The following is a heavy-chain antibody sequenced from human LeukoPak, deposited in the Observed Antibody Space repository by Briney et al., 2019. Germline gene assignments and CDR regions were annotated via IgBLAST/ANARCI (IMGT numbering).Heavy chain of an antibody. CDR2: IIPIFGTA. Sequence: SVKVSCKASGGTFSSYAISWVRQAPGQGLEWMGGIIPIFGTANYAQKFQGRVTITTDESTSTAYMELSSLRSEDTAVYYCARGLDYYDSRGYGNDAFDIWGQGTMVTVSS. V-gene: IGHV1-69*05. J-gene: IGHJ3*02. CDR3: ARGLDYYDSRGYGNDAFDI. D-gene: IGHD3-22*01. CDR1: GGTFSSYA.